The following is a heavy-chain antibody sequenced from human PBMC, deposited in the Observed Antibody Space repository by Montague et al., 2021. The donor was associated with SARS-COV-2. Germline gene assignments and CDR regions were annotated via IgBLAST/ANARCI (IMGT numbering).Heavy chain of an antibody. Sequence: SQTLSLTCTVFGISISSSSYYWGRIRQPPGKGLECIGIINYSGSTYYNPSLKSPFTISVSTSKYPFSLKLSSVTAADTALYYCARHSGGDTIFGVVIIPDACDIWGQGTMVTVSS. J-gene: IGHJ3*02. CDR1: GISISSSSYY. V-gene: IGHV4-39*01. D-gene: IGHD3-3*01. CDR3: ARHSGGDTIFGVVIIPDACDI. CDR2: INYSGST.